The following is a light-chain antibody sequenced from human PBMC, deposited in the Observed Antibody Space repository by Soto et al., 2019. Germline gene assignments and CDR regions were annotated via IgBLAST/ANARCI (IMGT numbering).Light chain of an antibody. CDR2: EVV. CDR1: KNDIGVYDF. CDR3: CSYAGSYTV. Sequence: QSVLTQPPSASGSPGQSVTISCTGTKNDIGVYDFVSWYQHHPGKAPRLIIYEVVQRPSGVPDRFSGSKSGNTASLTISGLQAEDEADYYCCSYAGSYTVFGGGTKLTVL. V-gene: IGLV2-8*01. J-gene: IGLJ2*01.